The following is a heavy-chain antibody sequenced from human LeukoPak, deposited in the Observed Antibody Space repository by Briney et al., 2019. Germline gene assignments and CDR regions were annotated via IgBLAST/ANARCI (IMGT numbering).Heavy chain of an antibody. D-gene: IGHD3-3*01. CDR1: GGSISSYY. CDR3: AREGADFWSGYSSYYYYYMDV. Sequence: PSETLSLTCTVSGGSISSYYWSWIRQPAGKGLEWIGRIYTSGSTNYNPSLKSRVTMSVDTSKNQFSLKLSSVTAADTAVYYCAREGADFWSGYSSYYYYYMDVWGKGTTVTVSS. CDR2: IYTSGST. V-gene: IGHV4-4*07. J-gene: IGHJ6*03.